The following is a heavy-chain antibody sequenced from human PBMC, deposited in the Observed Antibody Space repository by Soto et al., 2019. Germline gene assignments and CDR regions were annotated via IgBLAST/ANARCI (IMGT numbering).Heavy chain of an antibody. CDR3: AREGNYGINYYYYYGMDV. Sequence: ASVKVSCKASGYTFTSYGISWVRQAPGQGLEWMGWISAYNGNTNYAQKLQGRVTMTTDTSTSTAYMELRSLRSDDTAVYYCAREGNYGINYYYYYGMDVWGQGTTVTVSS. CDR2: ISAYNGNT. V-gene: IGHV1-18*01. D-gene: IGHD1-7*01. CDR1: GYTFTSYG. J-gene: IGHJ6*02.